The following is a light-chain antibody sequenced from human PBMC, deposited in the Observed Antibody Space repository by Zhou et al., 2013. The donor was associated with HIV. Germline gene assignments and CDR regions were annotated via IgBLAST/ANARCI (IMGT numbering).Light chain of an antibody. CDR1: QSLSSW. J-gene: IGKJ1*01. V-gene: IGKV1-12*01. Sequence: DIQMTQSPSSVSASVGDRVTITCRASQSLSSWLAWYQQKPGKAPKLLIYAASSLQSGVPSRFSGTGSGTDFALTVDCLQSEDFATYYCQQYYNYPRTFGQGTRLEV. CDR2: AAS. CDR3: QQYYNYPRT.